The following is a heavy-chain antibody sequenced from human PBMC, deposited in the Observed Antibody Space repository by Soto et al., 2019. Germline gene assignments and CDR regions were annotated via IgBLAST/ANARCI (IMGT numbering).Heavy chain of an antibody. CDR1: GFTFGDYA. J-gene: IGHJ6*02. V-gene: IGHV3-49*03. CDR2: IRSKAYGETT. D-gene: IGHD5-18*01. Sequence: GGSLRLSCTGSGFTFGDYAMSWSRQAPGKGLEWVGVIRSKAYGETTDYAASVKGRFTILRDDSKSIAYLQMNSLRAEDTAVYHCAASGYSYGQGNYYSGMDVWGQGTTVTVSS. CDR3: AASGYSYGQGNYYSGMDV.